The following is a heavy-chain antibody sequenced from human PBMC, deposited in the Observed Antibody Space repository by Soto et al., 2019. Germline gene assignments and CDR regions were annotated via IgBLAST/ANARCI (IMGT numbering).Heavy chain of an antibody. D-gene: IGHD2-8*01. J-gene: IGHJ6*02. CDR1: GFTFSSYG. V-gene: IGHV3-33*01. Sequence: RRLSCAASGFTFSSYGMHWVRQAPGKGLEWVAVIWYDGSNKYYADSVKGRFTISRDNSKNTLYLQMNSLGAEDTAVYYCARARYAAAPAGMDVWGQGTTVTVSS. CDR2: IWYDGSNK. CDR3: ARARYAAAPAGMDV.